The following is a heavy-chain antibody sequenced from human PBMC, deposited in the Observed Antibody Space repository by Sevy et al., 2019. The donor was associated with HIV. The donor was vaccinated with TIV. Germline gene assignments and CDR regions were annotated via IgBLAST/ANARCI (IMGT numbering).Heavy chain of an antibody. Sequence: GGSLRLSCAASEFTFSNYAMSWVRQAPGKGLEWVSTITSSGGGTYYPASVRGRFTISRDNSKHTLYLQMNSLRAEDTAVYYCATYYYDSSGYYSAGWFDPWGQGTLVTVSS. J-gene: IGHJ5*02. CDR3: ATYYYDSSGYYSAGWFDP. CDR2: ITSSGGGT. V-gene: IGHV3-23*01. D-gene: IGHD3-22*01. CDR1: EFTFSNYA.